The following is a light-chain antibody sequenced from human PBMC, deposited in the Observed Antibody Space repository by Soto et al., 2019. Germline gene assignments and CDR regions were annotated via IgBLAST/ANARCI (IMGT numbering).Light chain of an antibody. V-gene: IGLV2-23*02. CDR2: EVS. CDR1: TSDVGSYDL. Sequence: QSALTQPASVSGSPGQSITISCTGTTSDVGSYDLVSWYQQHPGKAPKIMIYEVSKRPSGDSNRFSGSKSGNTASLTISGLQAEDEADYYGCSYAGGRSPYVFGTGTKLTVL. J-gene: IGLJ1*01. CDR3: CSYAGGRSPYV.